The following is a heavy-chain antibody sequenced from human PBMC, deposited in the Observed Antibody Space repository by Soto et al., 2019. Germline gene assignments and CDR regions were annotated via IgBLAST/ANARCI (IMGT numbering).Heavy chain of an antibody. V-gene: IGHV1-18*01. CDR3: AREKIQSMTTVTAYYFDY. CDR1: GYTFTSYG. Sequence: ASVKVSCKASGYTFTSYGISWVRQAPGQGLEWMGWISAYNGNTNYAQKLQGRVTMTTDTSTSTAYMELRSLRSDDTAVYYCAREKIQSMTTVTAYYFDYWGQGTLVTVSS. J-gene: IGHJ4*02. D-gene: IGHD4-17*01. CDR2: ISAYNGNT.